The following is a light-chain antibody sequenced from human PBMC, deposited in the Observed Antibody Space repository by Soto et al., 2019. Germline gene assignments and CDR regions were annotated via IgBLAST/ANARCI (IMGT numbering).Light chain of an antibody. CDR3: QPYGSSPQT. J-gene: IGKJ2*01. V-gene: IGKV3-20*01. CDR2: GAS. CDR1: QSVSRTY. Sequence: EIVLTQSPGTLSLSPGERATLSCRASQSVSRTYMAWYQQKPGQAPRLLIYGASNMATGIPDRFSGSGSGSGFTLTIGGRETEDFADYYCQPYGSSPQTFGQGTRLEIK.